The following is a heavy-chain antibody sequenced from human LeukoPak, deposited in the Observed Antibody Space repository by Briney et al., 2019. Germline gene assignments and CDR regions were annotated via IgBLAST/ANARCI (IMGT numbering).Heavy chain of an antibody. CDR3: ATPSGGATLFDWFDY. J-gene: IGHJ4*02. CDR2: ISGSGGST. V-gene: IGHV3-23*01. Sequence: GGSLRLSCAASEFTVSSYSMNWVRQAPGKGLEWVSAISGSGGSTYYADSVKGRFTISRDNSKNTLYLQMNSLRAEDTAVYYCATPSGGATLFDWFDYWGQGTLVTVSS. D-gene: IGHD1-26*01. CDR1: EFTVSSYS.